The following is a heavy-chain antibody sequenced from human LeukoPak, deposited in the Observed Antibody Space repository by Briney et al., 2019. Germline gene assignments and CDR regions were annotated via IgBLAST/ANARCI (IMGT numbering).Heavy chain of an antibody. J-gene: IGHJ4*02. Sequence: PGGSLRLSCAASGFTFADYTMHWFRQAPGKGLEWVSLISWDGGSTYYADSVKGRFTISRDNSKNSLYLQMNSLRTEDTALYYCAKAPRVAAAGTPYFDYWGQGTLVTVSS. CDR1: GFTFADYT. CDR3: AKAPRVAAAGTPYFDY. D-gene: IGHD6-13*01. CDR2: ISWDGGST. V-gene: IGHV3-43*01.